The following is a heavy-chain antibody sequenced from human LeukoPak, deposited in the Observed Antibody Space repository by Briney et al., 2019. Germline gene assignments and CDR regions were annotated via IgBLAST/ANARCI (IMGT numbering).Heavy chain of an antibody. Sequence: GASVKVSCKASGYTFSNYGIQWVRQAPGHGLEWMGWISGINTNTNYAQKVQGRVTMTADTSTATAYMELRSLRSDDTAEYYCARARFSSRNRDGYFDSWGEGTLVTVSS. CDR1: GYTFSNYG. CDR3: ARARFSSRNRDGYFDS. V-gene: IGHV1-18*01. CDR2: ISGINTNT. J-gene: IGHJ4*02. D-gene: IGHD6-13*01.